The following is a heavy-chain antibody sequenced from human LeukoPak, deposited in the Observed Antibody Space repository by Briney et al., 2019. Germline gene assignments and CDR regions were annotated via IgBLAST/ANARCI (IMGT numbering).Heavy chain of an antibody. J-gene: IGHJ4*02. CDR2: IHSSGAT. Sequence: GGSLRLSCAASGFTGSNNYVSWVRQAPGMGLEWVSAIHSSGATCYADSVKGRFTVSRDNSKNTLFLQMNSLRAEDTAVYYCAKDGGLWVSAHWGDSWGRGTLVTVSS. CDR1: GFTGSNNY. CDR3: AKDGGLWVSAHWGDS. D-gene: IGHD7-27*01. V-gene: IGHV3-53*01.